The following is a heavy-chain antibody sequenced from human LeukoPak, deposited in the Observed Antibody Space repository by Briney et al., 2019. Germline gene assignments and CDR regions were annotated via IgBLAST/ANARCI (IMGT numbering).Heavy chain of an antibody. CDR1: GGTFSSYA. CDR2: IIPIFGTA. D-gene: IGHD6-13*01. J-gene: IGHJ4*02. Sequence: GSSVKVSCKTSGGTFSSYAITWVRQAPGQGLEWMGRIIPIFGTANYAQKFQGRVTITTDESTSTAYMELSSLTSEDTAVYYCARAIRYSSSWEYSDYWGQGTLVTVSS. CDR3: ARAIRYSSSWEYSDY. V-gene: IGHV1-69*05.